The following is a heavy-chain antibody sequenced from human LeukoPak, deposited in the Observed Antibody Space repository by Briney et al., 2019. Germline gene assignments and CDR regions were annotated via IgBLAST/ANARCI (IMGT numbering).Heavy chain of an antibody. D-gene: IGHD3-10*01. Sequence: PSETLSLTCTVSGGSISSGGYYWSWIRQPPGKGLEWIGYIYYSGSTYYNPSLKSRATISVDTSKNQFSLKLSSVTAADTAVYYCAREWFGEGSWFDPWGRGTLVTVSS. CDR1: GGSISSGGYY. V-gene: IGHV4-30-4*01. CDR3: AREWFGEGSWFDP. J-gene: IGHJ5*02. CDR2: IYYSGST.